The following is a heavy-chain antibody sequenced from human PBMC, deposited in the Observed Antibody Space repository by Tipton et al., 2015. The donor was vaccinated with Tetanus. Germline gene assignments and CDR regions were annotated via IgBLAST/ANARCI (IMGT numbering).Heavy chain of an antibody. CDR3: ARHPRGNAGNPLYYFDH. V-gene: IGHV5-51*01. D-gene: IGHD4-23*01. CDR2: IYPDDSDT. Sequence: QLVQSGAEAKKPGESLKISCKASGYAFTKYWIGWVRQMPGKGLEWMGIIYPDDSDTRYSPSFQGQVTVSADKAINTAYLQWSSLQASDTAMYFCARHPRGNAGNPLYYFDHWGQGTLVIASS. J-gene: IGHJ4*02. CDR1: GYAFTKYW.